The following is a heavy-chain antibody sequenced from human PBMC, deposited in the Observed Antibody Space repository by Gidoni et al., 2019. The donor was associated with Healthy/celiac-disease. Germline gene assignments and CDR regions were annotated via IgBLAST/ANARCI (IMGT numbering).Heavy chain of an antibody. CDR1: GYTFNGYY. CDR3: AKYYYDSSGYYYDSDAFDI. CDR2: INPNSGGT. J-gene: IGHJ3*02. V-gene: IGHV1-2*02. Sequence: QVQLVQSGAEVKKPGASVKVSCKASGYTFNGYYMHWVRQAPGQGLEWMGWINPNSGGTNYAQKFQGRVTMTRDTSISTAYMELSRLRSDDTAVYYCAKYYYDSSGYYYDSDAFDIWGQGTMVTVSS. D-gene: IGHD3-22*01.